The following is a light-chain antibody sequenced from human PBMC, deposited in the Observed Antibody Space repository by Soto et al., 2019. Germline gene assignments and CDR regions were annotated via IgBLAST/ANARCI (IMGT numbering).Light chain of an antibody. CDR3: RQRSNWPQT. CDR1: QSVSTS. V-gene: IGKV3-11*01. Sequence: ESMLSQSLVTVSLSPGERATLYCRASQSVSTSLAWYQQIAGQSPRLLIYDASERPPGVPARFSGSGSGTDFTLTISTLETEDFAVYYCRQRSNWPQTFGQGTKVDIK. J-gene: IGKJ1*01. CDR2: DAS.